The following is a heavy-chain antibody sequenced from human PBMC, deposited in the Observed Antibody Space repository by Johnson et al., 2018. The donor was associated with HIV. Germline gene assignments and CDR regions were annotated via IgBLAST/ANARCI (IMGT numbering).Heavy chain of an antibody. Sequence: QVQLVESGGGLVQPGGSLRLSCAASGFTFSSYGMHWVRQAPGKGLEWVAVISYDGSNKYYADSVKGRFTISRDNSKNTLYLQMNSLRAEDTAIYYCARGWGGQQPIWGQGTMVTVSS. CDR3: ARGWGGQQPI. D-gene: IGHD6-13*01. CDR2: ISYDGSNK. CDR1: GFTFSSYG. J-gene: IGHJ3*02. V-gene: IGHV3-30*03.